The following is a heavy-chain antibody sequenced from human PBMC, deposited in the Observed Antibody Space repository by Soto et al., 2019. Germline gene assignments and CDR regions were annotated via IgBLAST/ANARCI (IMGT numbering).Heavy chain of an antibody. CDR1: GFKFDDFA. V-gene: IGHV3-9*01. CDR2: ISWNGGTV. Sequence: EIQLAESGGGLVQPGRSLRLSCEGSGFKFDDFAMHWVRQTPGKGLEWVSGISWNGGTVAYADSVKGRFTISRDNAKNSLHLQINSLRAEDTALYYCAKDRRPIAVAGAIDNWGQGTMVTVSS. J-gene: IGHJ3*02. CDR3: AKDRRPIAVAGAIDN. D-gene: IGHD6-19*01.